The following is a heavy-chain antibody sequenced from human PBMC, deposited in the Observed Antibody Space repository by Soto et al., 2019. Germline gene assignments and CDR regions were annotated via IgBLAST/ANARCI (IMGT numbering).Heavy chain of an antibody. CDR2: IYYSGTT. D-gene: IGHD2-2*01. Sequence: PSETLSLTCTVPGGSISSGGYYWSWIRQHPGKGLEWIGYIYYSGTTYYNPSLKSRVTISVDTSKNQFSLKLSSVSAADTALYYCARCSLVVVPAPGFDPWGRGTLVTVSS. J-gene: IGHJ5*02. V-gene: IGHV4-31*03. CDR1: GGSISSGGYY. CDR3: ARCSLVVVPAPGFDP.